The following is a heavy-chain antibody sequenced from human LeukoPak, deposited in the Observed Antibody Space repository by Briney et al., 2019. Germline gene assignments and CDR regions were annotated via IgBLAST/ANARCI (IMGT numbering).Heavy chain of an antibody. D-gene: IGHD6-13*01. J-gene: IGHJ4*02. CDR3: ARAPAGYSVDY. CDR1: GFTFSDYY. Sequence: PGGSLRLSCAASGFTFSDYYMSWIRQAPGKGLEWVSYISSSSSYTNYADSVKGRFTISRDNAKNSLYLHMNSLRAEDTAVYYCARAPAGYSVDYWGQGTLVTVSS. CDR2: ISSSSSYT. V-gene: IGHV3-11*06.